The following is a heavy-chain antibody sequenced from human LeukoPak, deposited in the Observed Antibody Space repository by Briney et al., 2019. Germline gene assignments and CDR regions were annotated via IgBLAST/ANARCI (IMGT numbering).Heavy chain of an antibody. Sequence: SETLSLTCTVSGGSISSSSYYWCWIRQPPGNGLEWIGSLYYSGSTYYNPSLKSRVTISVDTSKNQFSLKLSSVTAADTAVYYCARDSYYGSGSYYGDWGQGTLVTVSS. V-gene: IGHV4-39*07. CDR3: ARDSYYGSGSYYGD. CDR2: LYYSGST. J-gene: IGHJ4*02. CDR1: GGSISSSSYY. D-gene: IGHD3-10*01.